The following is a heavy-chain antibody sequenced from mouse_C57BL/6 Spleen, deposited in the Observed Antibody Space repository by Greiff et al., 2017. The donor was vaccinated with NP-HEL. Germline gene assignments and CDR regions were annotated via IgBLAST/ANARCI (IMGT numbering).Heavy chain of an antibody. J-gene: IGHJ1*03. CDR3: AREDYYGSSNWYFDV. CDR1: GFSLTSYA. CDR2: IWTGGGT. V-gene: IGHV2-9-1*01. Sequence: VKLVESGPGLVAPSQSLSITCTVSGFSLTSYAISWVRQPPGKGLEWLGVIWTGGGTNYNSALKSRLSISKDNSKSQVFLKMNSLQTDDTARYYCAREDYYGSSNWYFDVWGTGTTVTVSS. D-gene: IGHD1-1*01.